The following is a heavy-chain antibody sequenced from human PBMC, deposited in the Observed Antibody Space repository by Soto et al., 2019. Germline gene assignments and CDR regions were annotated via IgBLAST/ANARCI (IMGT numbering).Heavy chain of an antibody. D-gene: IGHD4-17*01. Sequence: SAKVSCKASGYNFSSYAMPWVRQPTAQRLEWMGWINAGNGNTNYSQKFQGRVTITRDTAAITAYIELSSLSSDDTAVYYFARQVEVDYDYLDYWGPGTIVTVSS. CDR1: GYNFSSYA. V-gene: IGHV1-3*01. CDR2: INAGNGNT. J-gene: IGHJ4*02. CDR3: ARQVEVDYDYLDY.